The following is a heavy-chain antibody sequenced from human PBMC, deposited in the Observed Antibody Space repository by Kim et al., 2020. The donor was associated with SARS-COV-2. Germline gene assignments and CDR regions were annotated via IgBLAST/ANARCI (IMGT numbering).Heavy chain of an antibody. V-gene: IGHV4-39*01. CDR2: VYHSGST. D-gene: IGHD3-22*01. CDR3: ARLPHDSSGYVDC. J-gene: IGHJ4*02. Sequence: SETQSLTCTVSGGSISSSFNYWGWIRQPPGKGLEWIGSVYHSGSTYDSPSLKSRVTVSVDTSKNQFSLKVTSVTAADTAVYFCARLPHDSSGYVDCWGQGILVTVSS. CDR1: GGSISSSFNY.